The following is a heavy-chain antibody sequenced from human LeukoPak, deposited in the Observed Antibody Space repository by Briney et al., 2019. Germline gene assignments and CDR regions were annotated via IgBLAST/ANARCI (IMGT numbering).Heavy chain of an antibody. J-gene: IGHJ4*02. CDR3: AKGLSSGNSSY. CDR2: ISSSSSTI. D-gene: IGHD6-13*01. Sequence: PGGSLRLSCAASGFTFSSYTMNWVRQAPGKGLEWVSYISSSSSTIYYADSVKGRFTISRDNAKNSLYLQMNSLRAEDTAVYYCAKGLSSGNSSYWGQGTLVTVSS. V-gene: IGHV3-48*01. CDR1: GFTFSSYT.